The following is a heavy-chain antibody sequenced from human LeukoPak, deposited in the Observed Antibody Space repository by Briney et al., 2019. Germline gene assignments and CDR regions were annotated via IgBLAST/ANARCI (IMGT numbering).Heavy chain of an antibody. CDR2: ISGNGDST. D-gene: IGHD3-22*01. CDR3: ARNFDSSGYYSDAFDI. V-gene: IGHV3-23*01. J-gene: IGHJ3*02. CDR1: GFTFNNYA. Sequence: GGSLRLACAASGFTFNNYAMTWVRQAPGKGLEWVSTISGNGDSTYYADSVKGRFTISRDNSKNTLYLQMNSLRAEDTAVYYCARNFDSSGYYSDAFDIWGPGTMVTVSS.